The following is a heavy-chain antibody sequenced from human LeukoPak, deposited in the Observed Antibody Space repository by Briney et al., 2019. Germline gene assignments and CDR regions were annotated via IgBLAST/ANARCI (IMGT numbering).Heavy chain of an antibody. J-gene: IGHJ4*02. CDR3: AKLPPRQWLVRDY. D-gene: IGHD6-19*01. CDR2: ISGSGSST. CDR1: GFTFNSYA. Sequence: GGSLRLPCSASGFTFNSYAMSWVRQAPGKGLEWVSGISGSGSSTYYADSVKRRFTISRDNSKHTMYLQMNSLRAEDTAVYYCAKLPPRQWLVRDYWGQGTLVTVSS. V-gene: IGHV3-23*01.